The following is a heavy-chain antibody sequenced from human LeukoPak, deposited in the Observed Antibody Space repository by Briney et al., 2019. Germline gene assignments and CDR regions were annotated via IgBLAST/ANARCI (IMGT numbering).Heavy chain of an antibody. J-gene: IGHJ6*02. D-gene: IGHD6-13*01. CDR2: INYSGST. V-gene: IGHV4-59*01. Sequence: SETLSLTCTVAGGSITTYYWTWIRHPPGEGLEWIGYINYSGSTNYNPSLKSRVTISVDTSKNQFSLKLSSVPAADTAVSYCARAQLNLLVDLGMDVWGQGTTVTVSS. CDR1: GGSITTYY. CDR3: ARAQLNLLVDLGMDV.